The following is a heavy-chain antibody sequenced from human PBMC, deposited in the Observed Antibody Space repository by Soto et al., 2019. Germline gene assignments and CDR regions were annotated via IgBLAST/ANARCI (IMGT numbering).Heavy chain of an antibody. V-gene: IGHV1-46*01. CDR3: AREAATRYCFDF. CDR2: INPSGGST. CDR1: GYTLTSYG. Sequence: ASVNDSCKTFGYTLTSYGISSVRQAPGQGLEWVGVINPSGGSTSYAHKFQGRVTMTRDTSTSTVYMELSSLRSEDTAVYYCAREAATRYCFDFWGQGTLVTVSS. J-gene: IGHJ4*02. D-gene: IGHD1-26*01.